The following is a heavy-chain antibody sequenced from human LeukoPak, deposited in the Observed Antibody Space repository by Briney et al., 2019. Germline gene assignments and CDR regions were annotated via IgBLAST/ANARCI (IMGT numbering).Heavy chain of an antibody. Sequence: SQTLSLTCAISGDSVSRNSVAWNWIRQSPSRGLEWLGRTYYRSKWYIDYAVSVKSRITINADTSKNQFSLQLSSVTAADTAVYYCARGEVVVPAAAPRGYYYYYGMDVWGQGTTVTVSS. J-gene: IGHJ6*02. V-gene: IGHV6-1*01. CDR3: ARGEVVVPAAAPRGYYYYYGMDV. CDR1: GDSVSRNSVA. CDR2: TYYRSKWYI. D-gene: IGHD2-2*01.